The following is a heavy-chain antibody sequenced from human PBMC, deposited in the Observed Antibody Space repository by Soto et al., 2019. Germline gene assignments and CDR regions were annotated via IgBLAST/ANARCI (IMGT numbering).Heavy chain of an antibody. CDR2: TYYRSKWYN. V-gene: IGHV6-1*01. Sequence: SQPLSLTCAISGDSVSSNSAAWNWIRQSPSRGLEWLGRTYYRSKWYNDYAVSVKSRITINPDTSKNQFSLQLNSVTPEDTAVYYCARGNYCSGGSCPLYYYYGMDVWGQGTTVTVSS. D-gene: IGHD2-15*01. J-gene: IGHJ6*02. CDR1: GDSVSSNSAA. CDR3: ARGNYCSGGSCPLYYYYGMDV.